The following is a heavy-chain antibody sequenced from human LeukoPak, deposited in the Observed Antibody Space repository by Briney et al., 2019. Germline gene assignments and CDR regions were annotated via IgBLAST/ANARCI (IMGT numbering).Heavy chain of an antibody. J-gene: IGHJ5*02. V-gene: IGHV1-2*02. D-gene: IGHD3-16*02. CDR1: GYTFTGYY. CDR2: INPNSGGT. Sequence: ASVKVSCKASGYTFTGYYMHWVRQAPGQGLEWMGWINPNSGGTNYAQKFQGRVTMTRDTSIGTAYMELSRLRPDDTAVYYCARDPTLVDDYVWGSYRWNNWFDPWGQGTLVTVSS. CDR3: ARDPTLVDDYVWGSYRWNNWFDP.